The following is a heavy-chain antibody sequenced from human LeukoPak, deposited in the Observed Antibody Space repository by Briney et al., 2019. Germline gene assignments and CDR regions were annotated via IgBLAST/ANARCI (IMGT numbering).Heavy chain of an antibody. CDR1: GGTFSSYA. Sequence: SVKVSCKASGGTFSSYAISWVRQAPGQGLEWTGGIIPIFGTANYAQKFQGRVTITTDESTSTAYVELSSLRSEDTAVYYCAGADSSPPYYYYYYMDVWGKGTTVTVSS. CDR2: IIPIFGTA. CDR3: AGADSSPPYYYYYYMDV. V-gene: IGHV1-69*05. D-gene: IGHD6-13*01. J-gene: IGHJ6*03.